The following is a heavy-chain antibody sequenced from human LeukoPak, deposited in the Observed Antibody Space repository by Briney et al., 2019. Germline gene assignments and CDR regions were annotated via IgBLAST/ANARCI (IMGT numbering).Heavy chain of an antibody. Sequence: PSETLSLTCTVSGGSISSYYWSWIRQPAGKGLEWIGRIYTSGSTNYNPSLKSRVTMSVDTSKNQFSLMLSSVTAADTAVYYCARETSQKGAHYMDVWGKGTTVTISS. CDR1: GGSISSYY. CDR2: IYTSGST. V-gene: IGHV4-4*07. CDR3: ARETSQKGAHYMDV. J-gene: IGHJ6*03. D-gene: IGHD3-16*01.